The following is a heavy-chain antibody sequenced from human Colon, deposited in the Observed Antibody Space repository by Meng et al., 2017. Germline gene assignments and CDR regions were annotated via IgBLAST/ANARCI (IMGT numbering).Heavy chain of an antibody. D-gene: IGHD1-26*01. CDR2: ISHGGST. CDR1: GESFGNYF. CDR3: ARDHMGSLDY. V-gene: IGHV4-34*01. J-gene: IGHJ4*02. Sequence: QVQLPQWGAGLLKPSETLSPTCAVIGESFGNYFWNWIRQPPGKGLEWIGEISHGGSTNYNPPLKSRVTISLDMSKNQFSLNLTSVTAADTAVYYCARDHMGSLDYWGQGILVTVSS.